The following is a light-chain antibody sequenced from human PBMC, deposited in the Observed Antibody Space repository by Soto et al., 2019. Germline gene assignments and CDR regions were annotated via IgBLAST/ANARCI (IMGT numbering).Light chain of an antibody. Sequence: EIVMTQSPATLSVSPGERDTLSCRASQSVSSNLAWYQQKPGQAPRLLIYGASTRATGIPARFSGSGSGTEFTLTISSLQSEDVAVYYCQQYNNWPLYTFGQGTKLEIK. V-gene: IGKV3-15*01. CDR3: QQYNNWPLYT. CDR2: GAS. J-gene: IGKJ2*01. CDR1: QSVSSN.